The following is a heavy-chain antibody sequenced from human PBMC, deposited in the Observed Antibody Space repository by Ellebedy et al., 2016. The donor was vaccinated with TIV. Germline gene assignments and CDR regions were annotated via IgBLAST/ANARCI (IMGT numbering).Heavy chain of an antibody. J-gene: IGHJ6*02. D-gene: IGHD6-13*01. Sequence: ASVKVSCXVSGYTLTELSMHWVRQAPGKGLEWMGGFDPEDGETIYAQKFQGRVTMTEDTSTDTAYMELSSLRSEDTAVYYCATEDPRYSSSLDAVAGVLYGMDVWGQGTTVTVSS. CDR3: ATEDPRYSSSLDAVAGVLYGMDV. CDR1: GYTLTELS. CDR2: FDPEDGET. V-gene: IGHV1-24*01.